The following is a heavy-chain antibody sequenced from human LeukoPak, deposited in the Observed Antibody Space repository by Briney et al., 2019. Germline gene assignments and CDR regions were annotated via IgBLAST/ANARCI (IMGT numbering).Heavy chain of an antibody. V-gene: IGHV1-69*13. Sequence: SVKVSCKASGYTFTGYYMHWVRQAPGQGLEWMGGIIPIFGTANYAQKFQGRVTITADESTSTAYMELSSLRSEDTAVYYCASMLYYDYVWGSYRDYYYGMDVWGKGTTVTVSS. CDR2: IIPIFGTA. D-gene: IGHD3-16*02. CDR3: ASMLYYDYVWGSYRDYYYGMDV. CDR1: GYTFTGYY. J-gene: IGHJ6*04.